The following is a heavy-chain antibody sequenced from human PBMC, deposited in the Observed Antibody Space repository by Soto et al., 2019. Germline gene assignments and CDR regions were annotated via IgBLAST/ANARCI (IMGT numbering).Heavy chain of an antibody. Sequence: SETLSLTCTVSGGSISSTSYSWGWIRQPPGKGLEWIGSIYYSGSTYNNPSLKSRVTISVDTSKNQFSLKLSSVTAADTAVYYCARRYGSRFDYWGQGTLVPVSS. CDR1: GGSISSTSYS. V-gene: IGHV4-39*01. J-gene: IGHJ4*02. D-gene: IGHD4-17*01. CDR2: IYYSGST. CDR3: ARRYGSRFDY.